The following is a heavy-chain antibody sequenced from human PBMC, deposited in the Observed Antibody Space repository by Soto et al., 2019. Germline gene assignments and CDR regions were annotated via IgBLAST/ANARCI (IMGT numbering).Heavy chain of an antibody. CDR3: ATQEVGGSYVYTFDP. Sequence: TSETLSLTCSVSGGSISIVGYYWSWIRHHPGKGLQWIGYFYYSGSTYYNPSLRSRVTISVDTSKNQFSLKLSSVTAADTAVYYCATQEVGGSYVYTFDPWGQGTLVTVSS. CDR2: FYYSGST. V-gene: IGHV4-39*01. D-gene: IGHD1-26*01. J-gene: IGHJ5*02. CDR1: GGSISIVGYY.